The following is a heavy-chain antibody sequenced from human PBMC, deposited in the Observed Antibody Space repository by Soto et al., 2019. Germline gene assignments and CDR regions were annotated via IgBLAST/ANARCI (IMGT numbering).Heavy chain of an antibody. D-gene: IGHD1-20*01. CDR1: QFTFNIDA. J-gene: IGHJ6*02. V-gene: IGHV3-23*01. CDR3: ARDNWNGAYYGLDV. CDR2: MSGSGASI. Sequence: EVQLLESGGGLVQSGESLTLSCVASQFTFNIDAMTWVRQAPGKGLEWVSSMSGSGASIYYADSVKGRFTISRDKSKKTVYLQKNSLRAEDTAVYWCARDNWNGAYYGLDVWGQGTTVTVS.